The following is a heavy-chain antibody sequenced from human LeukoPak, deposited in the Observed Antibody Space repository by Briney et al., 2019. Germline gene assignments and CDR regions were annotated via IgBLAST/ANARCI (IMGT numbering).Heavy chain of an antibody. D-gene: IGHD6-13*01. J-gene: IGHJ4*02. CDR2: IIPIFGTA. Sequence: SVKVSCKASGGTFSSYAISWVRQAPGQGLEWMGRIIPIFGTANYAQKFQGRVTIATDESTSTAYMELSSLRSEDTAVYYCARWGAAAGHDYWGQGTLVTVSS. CDR3: ARWGAAAGHDY. CDR1: GGTFSSYA. V-gene: IGHV1-69*05.